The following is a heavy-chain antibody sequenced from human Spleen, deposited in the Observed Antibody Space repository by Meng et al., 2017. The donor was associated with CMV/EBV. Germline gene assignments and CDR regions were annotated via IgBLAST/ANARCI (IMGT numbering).Heavy chain of an antibody. CDR1: GGSISSGDYY. CDR2: IYYSGST. J-gene: IGHJ5*02. V-gene: IGHV4-30-4*08. CDR3: ARSGSYYDSSGYRFDP. Sequence: HESAPGLVKPSQTLPLTCTVSGGSISSGDYYWSWIRQPPGKGLEWIGYIYYSGSTYYNPSLKSRVTISVDTSKNQFSLKLSSVTAADTAVYYCARSGSYYDSSGYRFDPWGQGTLVTVSS. D-gene: IGHD3-22*01.